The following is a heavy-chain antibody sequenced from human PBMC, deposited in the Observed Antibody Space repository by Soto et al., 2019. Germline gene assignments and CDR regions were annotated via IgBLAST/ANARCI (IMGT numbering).Heavy chain of an antibody. CDR1: GYTFTGYY. J-gene: IGHJ3*02. CDR2: INPNSGGT. CDR3: GRDQGRGSPTGAFDI. D-gene: IGHD3-16*01. V-gene: IGHV1-2*04. Sequence: ASVKVSCKASGYTFTGYYMHWVRQAPGQGLEWMGWINPNSGGTNYAQKFQGWVTMTRDTSISTAYMELSRLRSDDTAVYYCGRDQGRGSPTGAFDIWGQGTMVTVSS.